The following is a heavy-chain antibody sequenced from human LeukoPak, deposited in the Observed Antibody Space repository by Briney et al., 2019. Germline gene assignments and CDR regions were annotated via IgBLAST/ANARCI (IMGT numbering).Heavy chain of an antibody. V-gene: IGHV4-34*01. CDR1: GGSFSDYF. D-gene: IGHD2-21*02. J-gene: IGHJ3*01. Sequence: SETLSLMCSVYGGSFSDYFWSWIRQPPGKGLEWIGEIDDGGNTNYNPSLMSRVIVSMEKSKKQFSLVMRSVTAADTAVYYCARFSRITWGDWGDAFDCWGQGATVIVSS. CDR3: ARFSRITWGDWGDAFDC. CDR2: IDDGGNT.